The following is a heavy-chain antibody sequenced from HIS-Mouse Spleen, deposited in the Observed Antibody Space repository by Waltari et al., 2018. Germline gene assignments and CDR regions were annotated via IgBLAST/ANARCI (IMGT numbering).Heavy chain of an antibody. Sequence: QVTLRESGPPLVKPTQTLTLTCTFSGFSPSTSGMCVSWIRQPPGKALEWLARIDWDDDKYYSPSLKTRLTISKDTSKNQVVLTMTNMDPVDTATYYCARIAEGYSSGWYAFDYWGQGTLVTVSS. CDR3: ARIAEGYSSGWYAFDY. CDR2: IDWDDDK. CDR1: GFSPSTSGMC. D-gene: IGHD6-19*01. J-gene: IGHJ4*02. V-gene: IGHV2-70*15.